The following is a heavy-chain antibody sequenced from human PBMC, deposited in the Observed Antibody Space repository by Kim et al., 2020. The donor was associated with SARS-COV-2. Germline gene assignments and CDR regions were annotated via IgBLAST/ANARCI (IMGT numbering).Heavy chain of an antibody. CDR1: GGSFSGYY. CDR2: INHSGST. J-gene: IGHJ5*02. D-gene: IGHD6-6*01. CDR3: ARGGGGGAARPNRLMLNWFDP. V-gene: IGHV4-34*01. Sequence: SETLSLTCAVYGGSFSGYYWSWIRQPPGKGLEWIGEINHSGSTNYNPSLKSRVTISVDTSKNQFSLKLSSVTAADTAVYYCARGGGGGAARPNRLMLNWFDPWGQGTLVTVSS.